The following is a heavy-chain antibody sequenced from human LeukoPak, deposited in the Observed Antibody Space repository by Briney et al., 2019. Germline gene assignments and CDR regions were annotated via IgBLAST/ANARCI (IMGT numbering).Heavy chain of an antibody. V-gene: IGHV3-23*01. CDR3: AKDIVATMPHWFDP. Sequence: PGGSLRLSCAASGFTFSSYGMSRVRQAPGKGLEWVSAISGSGGSTYYADSVKGRFTISRDNSKNTLYLQMNSLRAEDTAVYYCAKDIVATMPHWFDPWGQGTLVTVSS. J-gene: IGHJ5*02. CDR2: ISGSGGST. CDR1: GFTFSSYG. D-gene: IGHD5-12*01.